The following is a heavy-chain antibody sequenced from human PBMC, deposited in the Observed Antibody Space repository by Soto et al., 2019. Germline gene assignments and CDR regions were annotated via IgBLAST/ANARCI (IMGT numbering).Heavy chain of an antibody. J-gene: IGHJ6*02. Sequence: QVQLVESGGGVVQPGRSLRLSCAACGFNFNNYGMHWVRQAPGKGLEWVAVIWNDGNGYYYANSVKGRFTISRDNSKNTPYLQMSSLRAEDTAVYYCARRQISPPTRGAASARGGMDVWGQVTTVTVSS. V-gene: IGHV3-33*01. CDR2: IWNDGNGY. D-gene: IGHD6-13*01. CDR3: ARRQISPPTRGAASARGGMDV. CDR1: GFNFNNYG.